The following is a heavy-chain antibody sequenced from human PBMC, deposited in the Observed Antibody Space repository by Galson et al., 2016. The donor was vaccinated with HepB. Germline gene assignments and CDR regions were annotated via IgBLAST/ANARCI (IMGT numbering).Heavy chain of an antibody. CDR3: ARDLDYFHY. Sequence: SLRLSCAASGFNFSHHTMNWVRQVPGKGLEWLSSISSGNTFIYYADSVKGRFTISRDNAKNSLYSLMNSLRAEDTAIYYCARDLDYFHYWGPGTQVAVSS. CDR2: ISSGNTFI. CDR1: GFNFSHHT. J-gene: IGHJ4*02. V-gene: IGHV3-21*01.